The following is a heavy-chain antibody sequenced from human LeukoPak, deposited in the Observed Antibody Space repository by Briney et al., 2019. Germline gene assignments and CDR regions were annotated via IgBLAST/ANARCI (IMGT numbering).Heavy chain of an antibody. Sequence: ASVKVSCKASGYTFTGYYMHWVRQAPGQGVEWMGWINANSGRTNYAQKFQGRVTMTRDTSISTAYMELSSLRSDDTAVYYCARETYNSAPSLDYWGQGSQVTVSS. CDR3: ARETYNSAPSLDY. CDR2: INANSGRT. CDR1: GYTFTGYY. D-gene: IGHD2/OR15-2a*01. J-gene: IGHJ4*02. V-gene: IGHV1-2*02.